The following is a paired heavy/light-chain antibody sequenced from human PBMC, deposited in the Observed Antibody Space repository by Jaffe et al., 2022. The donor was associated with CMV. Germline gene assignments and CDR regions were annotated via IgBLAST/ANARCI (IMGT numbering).Light chain of an antibody. V-gene: IGLV4-60*03. CDR2: FDDSGDF. J-gene: IGLJ2*01. CDR1: RGHRTFI. CDR3: ETWDGDSVV. Sequence: QPVLTQSSSASASLGSSVKFTCTLDRGHRTFIIAWHQQQPGKAPRFLMNFDDSGDFHRGSGVPDRFSGSTSGADRYLTVSNVQSEDEADYYCETWDGDSVVFGGGTRLTVL.
Heavy chain of an antibody. CDR1: GFTFSSYA. D-gene: IGHD2-21*02. J-gene: IGHJ4*02. CDR3: AREGCESGACQSDS. CDR2: ISRSGGRT. Sequence: EVQVLESGGGLVQPGGSLRLSCAASGFTFSSYAMKWARQTPGKGLEWVSSISRSGGRTYYSDSVKGRFTISKDNSRNTVYLQMNHVRDGDTALYYCAREGCESGACQSDSWGQGTLVTVSS. V-gene: IGHV3-23*01.